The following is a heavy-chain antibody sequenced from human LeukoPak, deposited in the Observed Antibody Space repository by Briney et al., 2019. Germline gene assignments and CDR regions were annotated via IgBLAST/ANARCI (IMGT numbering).Heavy chain of an antibody. Sequence: GGSLRPSCAASGFTVDDNYMSWVRQAPGKGLEWVSVIYSGGSTYYADSVKGRFTISRDISKNTLNLQMNSLRVEDTAVYYCARHSEYGTSWFDYWGQGTPVTVSS. J-gene: IGHJ4*02. CDR1: GFTVDDNY. D-gene: IGHD6-13*01. V-gene: IGHV3-53*01. CDR3: ARHSEYGTSWFDY. CDR2: IYSGGST.